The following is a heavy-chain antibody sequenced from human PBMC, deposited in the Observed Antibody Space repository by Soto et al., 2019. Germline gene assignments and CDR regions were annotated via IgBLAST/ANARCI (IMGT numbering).Heavy chain of an antibody. V-gene: IGHV3-21*01. Sequence: EVQLVESGGGLVQPGGSLRLSCAASGFTVSSNYMSWVRQDPGKGLEWVSSISSGSSYIYYAGSVKGRFTISRDNAKNSLYLQMNGLRAEDRAVYYCARGVYYFDYWGQGTLVTVSS. CDR1: GFTVSSNY. CDR3: ARGVYYFDY. J-gene: IGHJ4*02. CDR2: ISSGSSYI.